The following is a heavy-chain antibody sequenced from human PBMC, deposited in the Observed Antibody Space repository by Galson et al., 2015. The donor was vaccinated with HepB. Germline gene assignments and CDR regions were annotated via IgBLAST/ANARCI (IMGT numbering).Heavy chain of an antibody. CDR2: ISYDGSNK. CDR1: GFTFSSYG. D-gene: IGHD2-8*02. V-gene: IGHV3-30*18. J-gene: IGHJ4*02. CDR3: AKLAGVVYAISFDY. Sequence: SLRLSCAASGFTFSSYGMHWVRQAPGKGLEWVAVISYDGSNKYYADSVKGRFTISRDNSKNTLYLQMNSLRAEDTAVYYCAKLAGVVYAISFDYWGQGTLVTVSS.